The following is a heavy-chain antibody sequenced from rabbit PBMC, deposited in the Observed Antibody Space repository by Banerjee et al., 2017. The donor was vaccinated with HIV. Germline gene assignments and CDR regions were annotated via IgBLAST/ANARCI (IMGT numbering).Heavy chain of an antibody. CDR1: GFSFSSSYW. D-gene: IGHD6-1*01. V-gene: IGHV1S40*01. CDR3: ARDYVGVAYALDL. Sequence: QSLEESGGDLVKPGASLTLTCTASGFSFSSSYWICWVRQAPGKGLEWIACIVAGDGSTYYASWAKGRFTISKTSSTTVTLQMTSLTVADTATYFCARDYVGVAYALDLWGPGTLVTVS. J-gene: IGHJ4*01. CDR2: IVAGDGST.